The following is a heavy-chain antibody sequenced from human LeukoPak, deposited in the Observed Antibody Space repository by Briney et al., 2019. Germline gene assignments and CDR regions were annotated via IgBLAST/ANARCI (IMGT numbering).Heavy chain of an antibody. J-gene: IGHJ6*03. CDR2: IDTSGST. CDR1: GGSFSGYY. Sequence: PSETLSLTCTVYGGSFSGYYCSSIRQPPGKGLEWIGRIDTSGSTNYNPSLKSRVTMSVDTSKNQFSLKLSSVTAADTAVYYCAREVYGDYVYYYYMDVWGKGTTVTISS. D-gene: IGHD4-17*01. CDR3: AREVYGDYVYYYYMDV. V-gene: IGHV4-4*07.